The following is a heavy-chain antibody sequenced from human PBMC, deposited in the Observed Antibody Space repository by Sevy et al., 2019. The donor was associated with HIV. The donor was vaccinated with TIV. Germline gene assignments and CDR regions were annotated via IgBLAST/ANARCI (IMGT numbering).Heavy chain of an antibody. D-gene: IGHD3-9*01. V-gene: IGHV3-30*18. J-gene: IGHJ4*02. CDR3: AKEGYDILTGFEPGNFDS. CDR2: ISYDGTIK. Sequence: GGSLRLSCAASGFTFGSYGRHWVRQAPGKGLEWVAVISYDGTIKSYADSVRGRFSISRDNADSTLYLLMDSLRAEDTAVYYCAKEGYDILTGFEPGNFDSWGQGTLVTVSS. CDR1: GFTFGSYG.